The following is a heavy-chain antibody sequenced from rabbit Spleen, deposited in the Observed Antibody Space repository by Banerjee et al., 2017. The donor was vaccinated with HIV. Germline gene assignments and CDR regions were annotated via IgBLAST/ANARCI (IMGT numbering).Heavy chain of an antibody. V-gene: IGHV1S40*01. Sequence: QSLEESGGGLVKPGASLTLTCIASGFSFSSSYWICWVRQAPGKGPEWIACIDAGSSGKTYYASWAKGRFTISKTSSTTVTLQMTSLTAADTATYFCARRVDDDGYINLWGPGTLVTVS. D-gene: IGHD6-1*01. CDR3: ARRVDDDGYINL. CDR2: IDAGSSGKT. CDR1: GFSFSSSYW. J-gene: IGHJ4*01.